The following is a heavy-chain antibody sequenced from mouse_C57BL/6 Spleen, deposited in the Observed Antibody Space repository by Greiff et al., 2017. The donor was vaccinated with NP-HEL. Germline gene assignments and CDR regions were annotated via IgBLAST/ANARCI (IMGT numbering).Heavy chain of an antibody. V-gene: IGHV1-82*01. CDR2: IYPGDGDT. CDR3: ARDRNWDYFDY. J-gene: IGHJ2*01. Sequence: VQLQQSGPELVKPGASVKISCKASGYAFSSSWMNWVKQRPGKGLEWIGRIYPGDGDTNYNGKFKGKATLTADKSSSTAYMQLSSLTSEDSAVYFGARDRNWDYFDYWGQGTTLTVSS. D-gene: IGHD4-1*01. CDR1: GYAFSSSW.